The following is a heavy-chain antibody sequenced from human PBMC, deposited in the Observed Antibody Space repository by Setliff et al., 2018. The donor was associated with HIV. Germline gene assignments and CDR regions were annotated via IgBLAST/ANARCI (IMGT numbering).Heavy chain of an antibody. CDR2: IYHSGST. V-gene: IGHV4-31*03. CDR1: GDSIKSDCYY. J-gene: IGHJ4*02. CDR3: AGEGGGAYFDSSGYYFDY. Sequence: SETLSLTCTVSGDSIKSDCYYWSWIRQHPGNGLGWIGFIYHSGSTHYNPSLASRVTISVDTPKNQYSLKLSSVTAADTAVYYCAGEGGGAYFDSSGYYFDYWGQGRLVTVSS. D-gene: IGHD3-22*01.